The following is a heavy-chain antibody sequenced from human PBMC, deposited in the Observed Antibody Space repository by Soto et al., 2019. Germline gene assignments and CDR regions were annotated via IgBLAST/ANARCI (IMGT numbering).Heavy chain of an antibody. CDR3: ARGSAVSGFWR. CDR2: IYYSGST. V-gene: IGHV4-31*03. CDR1: GGSISSGGYY. Sequence: QVQLQESGPGLVKPSQTLSLTCTVSGGSISSGGYYWSWIRQHPGKGLEWIGYIYYSGSTYYNPSLNSXXTXSXXTSKNQFCLKLSAVTAADTAVYYCARGSAVSGFWRWGQGTLVAVSS. J-gene: IGHJ4*02. D-gene: IGHD3-3*01.